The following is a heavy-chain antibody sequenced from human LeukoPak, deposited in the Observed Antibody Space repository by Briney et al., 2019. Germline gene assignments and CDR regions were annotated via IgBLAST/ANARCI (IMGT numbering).Heavy chain of an antibody. CDR2: IYPGDSDT. V-gene: IGHV5-51*01. D-gene: IGHD2-2*01. CDR3: ARLPKDIVVVPAAIGLPFDY. CDR1: GYSFTSYW. Sequence: PRESLKISCKGSGYSFTSYWIGWVRQMPGKGLEWMGIIYPGDSDTRYSPSFQGQVTISADKSISTAYLQWSSLKASDTAMYYCARLPKDIVVVPAAIGLPFDYWGQGTLVTVSS. J-gene: IGHJ4*02.